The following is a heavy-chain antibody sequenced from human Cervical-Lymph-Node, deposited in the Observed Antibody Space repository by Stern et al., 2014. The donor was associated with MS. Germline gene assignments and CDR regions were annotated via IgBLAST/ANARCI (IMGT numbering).Heavy chain of an antibody. J-gene: IGHJ4*02. CDR2: ISYSGST. CDR1: GGSISSGGYY. Sequence: VQLVESGPGLVKPSQTLSLTCTVSGGSISSGGYYWSWIRQHPGKGLEWIGYISYSGSTYYNPSLKSRVTISVDTVNNTLTLKLSSVTAADTAVYYCARYCSSTSCYSSHFDYWGQGTLVTVSS. CDR3: ARYCSSTSCYSSHFDY. V-gene: IGHV4-31*03. D-gene: IGHD2-2*01.